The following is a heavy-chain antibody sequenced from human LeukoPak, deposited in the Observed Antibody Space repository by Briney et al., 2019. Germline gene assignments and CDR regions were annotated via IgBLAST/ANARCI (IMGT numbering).Heavy chain of an antibody. CDR2: INHSGST. V-gene: IGHV4-34*01. CDR3: ARVGYSSSCVDY. CDR1: GVSFSGYY. Sequence: PSETLSLTCAVYGVSFSGYYWSWIRQPPGKGLEWIGEINHSGSTNYNPSLKSRVTISVDTSKNKFSLKLSSVTAADTAVYYCARVGYSSSCVDYWGQGTLVTVSS. D-gene: IGHD6-13*01. J-gene: IGHJ4*02.